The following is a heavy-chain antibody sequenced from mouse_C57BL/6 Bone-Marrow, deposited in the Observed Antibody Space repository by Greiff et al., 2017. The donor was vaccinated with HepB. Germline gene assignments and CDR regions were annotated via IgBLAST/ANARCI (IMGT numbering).Heavy chain of an antibody. CDR2: IHPNSGST. J-gene: IGHJ3*01. D-gene: IGHD1-1*01. CDR3: ARSPLLTGFAY. Sequence: QVQLQQPGAELVKPGASVKLSCKASGYTFTSYWMHWVKQRPGQGLEWIGMIHPNSGSTNYNEKFKSKATLTVDKSSSTAYMQLSSLTSEDSAVYDCARSPLLTGFAYWGQGTLVTVSA. CDR1: GYTFTSYW. V-gene: IGHV1-64*01.